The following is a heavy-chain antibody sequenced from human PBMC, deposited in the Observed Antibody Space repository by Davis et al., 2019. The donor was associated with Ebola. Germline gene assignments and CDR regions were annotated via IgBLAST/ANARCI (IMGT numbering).Heavy chain of an antibody. CDR3: ARLSSTWSSLYGMDV. CDR2: INPSGGSA. J-gene: IGHJ6*02. D-gene: IGHD6-13*01. CDR1: GYTFTHYY. Sequence: AASVKVSCKASGYTFTHYYMHWVRLAPGQGLEWMGMINPSGGSAIYAQKFQGRVTITRDTSATTAYMDLSSLRSEDTAVYFCARLSSTWSSLYGMDVWGQGTTVTVSS. V-gene: IGHV1-46*01.